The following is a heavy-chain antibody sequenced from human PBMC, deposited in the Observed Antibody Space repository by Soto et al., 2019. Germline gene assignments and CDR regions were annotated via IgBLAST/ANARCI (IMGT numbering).Heavy chain of an antibody. CDR1: GYTFTGYY. Sequence: GASVKVSCKASGYTFTGYYMHWVRQAPGQGLEWMGWINPNSGGTNYAQKFQGWVTMTRNTSISTAYMELSRLRSDDTAVYYCARAPNCGGDCYSFYFDSWGQGTLVTVSS. CDR2: INPNSGGT. D-gene: IGHD2-21*02. J-gene: IGHJ4*02. V-gene: IGHV1-2*04. CDR3: ARAPNCGGDCYSFYFDS.